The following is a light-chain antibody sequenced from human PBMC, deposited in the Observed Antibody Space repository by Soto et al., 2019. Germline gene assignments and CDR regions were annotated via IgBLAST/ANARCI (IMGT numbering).Light chain of an antibody. J-gene: IGKJ5*01. Sequence: EIVFTQSPGTLSLSPGDRATLSCRASQTVSNNYLAWCQQKPGQAPRVIMYGASRRATGIPDRFSGGGSGTDFTLTISRLEPEDFAVYFCQQYAGPPTTFGQGTRLEI. V-gene: IGKV3-20*01. CDR3: QQYAGPPTT. CDR1: QTVSNNY. CDR2: GAS.